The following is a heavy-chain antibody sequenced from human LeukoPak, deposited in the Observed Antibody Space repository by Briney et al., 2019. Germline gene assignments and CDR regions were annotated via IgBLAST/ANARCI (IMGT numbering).Heavy chain of an antibody. J-gene: IGHJ4*02. CDR3: ARTSARGAQFDY. CDR1: GGSISNYY. V-gene: IGHV4-4*07. Sequence: PSETLSLTCTVSGGSISNYYWSWIRQPAGMGLEWIGRIYASGSTNYNPSLKSRVTMSVDTSNNQFSLNLSSVTAADTDVYYCARTSARGAQFDYWGQGTLVTVSS. CDR2: IYASGST. D-gene: IGHD3-10*01.